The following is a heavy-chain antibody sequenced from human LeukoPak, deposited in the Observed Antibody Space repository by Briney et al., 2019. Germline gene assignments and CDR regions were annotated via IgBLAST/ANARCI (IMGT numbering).Heavy chain of an antibody. Sequence: PSETLSLTCTVSGGSLSSGKYYWSWLRQPPGKGLEWIGYIYQTGDTSYSPSLKSRVTMSLDRSKNQFSFVTAADTAVYYCAREYDFWNGLDAFDIWGQGTMVTVSS. CDR1: GGSLSSGKYY. CDR3: AREYDFWNGLDAFDI. CDR2: IYQTGDT. J-gene: IGHJ3*02. D-gene: IGHD3-3*01. V-gene: IGHV4-30-2*01.